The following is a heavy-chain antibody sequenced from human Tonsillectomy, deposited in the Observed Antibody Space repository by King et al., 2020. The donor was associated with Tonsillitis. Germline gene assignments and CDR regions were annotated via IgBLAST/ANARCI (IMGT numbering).Heavy chain of an antibody. CDR1: GGTFSSYA. D-gene: IGHD1-26*01. CDR3: AGPSGSSHPVGYYYYYMDV. V-gene: IGHV1-69*12. Sequence: QLVQSGAEVKKPGSSVKVSCKASGGTFSSYAISWVRQAPGQGLEWMGGIIPIFGTANYAQKFQGRVTITADESTSTAYMELSSLRSEDTAVDYCAGPSGSSHPVGYYYYYMDVGGKGTTVTVSS. CDR2: IIPIFGTA. J-gene: IGHJ6*03.